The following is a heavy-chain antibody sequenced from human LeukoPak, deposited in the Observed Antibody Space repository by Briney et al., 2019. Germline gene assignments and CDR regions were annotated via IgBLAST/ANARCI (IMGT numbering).Heavy chain of an antibody. J-gene: IGHJ5*02. V-gene: IGHV7-4-1*02. CDR2: INTNTGNP. Sequence: ASVKVSCKASGYTFTNYAINWVRQAPGQGLEWMGWINTNTGNPTYAQGFTGRFVFSSDTFVSTAYLQISSLKADDTAVYYCARVPFVVMGVTGNWFDPWGQGTLVTVSS. CDR3: ARVPFVVMGVTGNWFDP. CDR1: GYTFTNYA. D-gene: IGHD2-8*01.